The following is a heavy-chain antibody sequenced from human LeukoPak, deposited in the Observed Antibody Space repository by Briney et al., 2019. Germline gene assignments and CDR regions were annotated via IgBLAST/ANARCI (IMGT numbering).Heavy chain of an antibody. CDR1: GFTFSSYA. CDR3: AREPSSGWTRSYFDY. D-gene: IGHD6-19*01. CDR2: ISGSGGIT. Sequence: GGSLRLSCAASGFTFSSYAMNWVRQAPGKGLEWVSAISGSGGITYYADSVKGRFTISRHNSKNTLYLQMNSLRTEDTAVYYCAREPSSGWTRSYFDYWGQGTLVTVSS. J-gene: IGHJ4*02. V-gene: IGHV3-23*01.